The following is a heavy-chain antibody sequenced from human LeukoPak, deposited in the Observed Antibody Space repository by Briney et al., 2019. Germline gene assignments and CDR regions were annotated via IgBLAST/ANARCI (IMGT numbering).Heavy chain of an antibody. J-gene: IGHJ4*02. CDR2: ISGSGGST. V-gene: IGHV3-23*01. D-gene: IGHD3-22*01. CDR1: GFTFSSYA. Sequence: GGSLRLSCAASGFTFSSYAMSWVRQAPGKGLEWVSAISGSGGSTYYADSVKGRFTISRDNSKNTLYLQMNSLRAEDTAVYYCAKDTYYYDSSPGGYWGQGTPVTVSS. CDR3: AKDTYYYDSSPGGY.